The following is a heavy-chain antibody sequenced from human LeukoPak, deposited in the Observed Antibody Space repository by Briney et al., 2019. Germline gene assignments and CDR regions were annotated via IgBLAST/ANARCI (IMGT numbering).Heavy chain of an antibody. D-gene: IGHD3-10*01. J-gene: IGHJ4*02. V-gene: IGHV3-23*01. CDR2: ISGSGGRT. CDR3: ASGSTRNFVSLWFGEAFDY. Sequence: GGSLRLSCAASEFTFSNFAMSWVRQAPGKGLEWVSTISGSGGRTSYSDSVKGRFTISRDNSKDTLYLQMDSLRDEDTAVYYCASGSTRNFVSLWFGEAFDYSGQGTLVTVYS. CDR1: EFTFSNFA.